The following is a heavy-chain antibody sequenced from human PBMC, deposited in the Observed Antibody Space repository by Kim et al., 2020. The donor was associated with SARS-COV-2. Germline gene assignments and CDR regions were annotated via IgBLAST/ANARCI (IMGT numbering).Heavy chain of an antibody. CDR1: GFTFSSYA. CDR2: ISYDGSNK. J-gene: IGHJ4*02. V-gene: IGHV3-30-3*01. Sequence: GGSLRLSCAASGFTFSSYAMHWVRQAPGKGLEWVAVISYDGSNKYYADSVKGRFTISRDNSKNTLYLQMNSLRAEDTAVYYCARERTETLDYWGQGTLVT. CDR3: ARERTETLDY.